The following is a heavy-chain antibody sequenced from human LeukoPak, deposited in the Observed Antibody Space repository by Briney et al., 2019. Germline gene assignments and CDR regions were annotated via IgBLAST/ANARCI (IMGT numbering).Heavy chain of an antibody. J-gene: IGHJ4*02. CDR2: INSDGSST. V-gene: IGHV3-74*01. D-gene: IGHD2/OR15-2a*01. Sequence: PGGTLRLSCAASGFTFSSNWMHWVRQVPGKGLVWVSRINSDGSSTSYAYSVKGRFTISRDNTKSTLYLQMNSLRAEDTAVYYCARDKYFSADWGQGTMVTVSS. CDR3: ARDKYFSAD. CDR1: GFTFSSNW.